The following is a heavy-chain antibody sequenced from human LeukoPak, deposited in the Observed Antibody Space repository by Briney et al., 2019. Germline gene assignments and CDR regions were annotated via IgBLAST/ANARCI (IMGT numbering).Heavy chain of an antibody. D-gene: IGHD6-13*01. CDR3: ARGGGSSWYHYYYYYGMDV. CDR2: MNPNSGNT. V-gene: IGHV1-8*01. Sequence: ASVKVSCKASGYTFTSYDINWVRQATGQGLEWMGWMNPNSGNTGYAQKFQGRVTMTRNTSISTAYMELSSLRSEVTAVYYCARGGGSSWYHYYYYYGMDVWGQGTTVTISS. J-gene: IGHJ6*02. CDR1: GYTFTSYD.